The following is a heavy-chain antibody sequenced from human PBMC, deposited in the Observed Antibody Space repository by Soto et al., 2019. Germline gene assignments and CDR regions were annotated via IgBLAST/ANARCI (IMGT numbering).Heavy chain of an antibody. V-gene: IGHV4-59*01. CDR1: GGSMRNYF. CDR3: AAGEASSRNLAPYYLDF. Sequence: SETLSLTCTVSGGSMRNYFWTWIRQPPGKGLEGIGYIHYSGTTSFFPSYNPSLRSRVTISEDTSKNQFSLKLLSVTTADTAVYFCAAGEASSRNLAPYYLDFWGQGTLVTVSS. CDR2: IHYSGTT. D-gene: IGHD6-13*01. J-gene: IGHJ4*02.